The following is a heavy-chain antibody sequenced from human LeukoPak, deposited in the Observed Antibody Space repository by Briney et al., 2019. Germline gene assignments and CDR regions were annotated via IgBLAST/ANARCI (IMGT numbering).Heavy chain of an antibody. CDR1: GGSISGYY. CDR3: ARAPTLGCSGGSCRGGAIDI. V-gene: IGHV4-59*01. CDR2: IYYSGST. J-gene: IGHJ3*02. D-gene: IGHD2-15*01. Sequence: SETLSLTCTVSGGSISGYYWNWVRQPPGKGLEWIGYIYYSGSTNYNPSLKSRVTMSVSTPKNQFSLNLRSVTAADTAVYYCARAPTLGCSGGSCRGGAIDIWGQGTVFIVSS.